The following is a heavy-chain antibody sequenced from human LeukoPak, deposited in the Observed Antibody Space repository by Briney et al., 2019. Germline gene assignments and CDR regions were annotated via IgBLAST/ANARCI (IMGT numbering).Heavy chain of an antibody. V-gene: IGHV3-11*01. CDR2: MSSRSGII. Sequence: GGSLRLSCVASGFNFSDYYMNWIRQSPGKRLEWISYMSSRSGIIYYADSVKGRFTISRDNARNSLYLQMNSLRVDDTAVYYCAGGLLEAQGWLQWLGTVYSMDVWGQGTPVTVSS. D-gene: IGHD5-24*01. CDR1: GFNFSDYY. CDR3: AGGLLEAQGWLQWLGTVYSMDV. J-gene: IGHJ6*02.